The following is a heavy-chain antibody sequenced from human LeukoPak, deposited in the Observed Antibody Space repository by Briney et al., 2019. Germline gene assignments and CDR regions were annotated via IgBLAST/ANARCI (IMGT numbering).Heavy chain of an antibody. V-gene: IGHV1-18*01. CDR2: ISPHNGNA. D-gene: IGHD6-13*01. CDR3: ARDFAAAGTWGH. CDR1: GYNFFTYG. Sequence: ASVKVSCKASGYNFFTYGITWVRQAPGQGLEWMGWISPHNGNANYAQKFQDRVIMTTDTSTNTAFMEVRSLRSDDTAVYYCARDFAAAGTWGHWGQGTLVIVSS. J-gene: IGHJ4*02.